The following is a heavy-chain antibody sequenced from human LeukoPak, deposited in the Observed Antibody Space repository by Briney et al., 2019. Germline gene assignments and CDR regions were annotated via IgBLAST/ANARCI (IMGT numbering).Heavy chain of an antibody. V-gene: IGHV3-30-3*01. D-gene: IGHD2-15*01. CDR3: AREAGYCSGGSCYGVSDNWFDP. J-gene: IGHJ5*02. Sequence: GRSLRLSCAASGFTFSSYAMHWVRQAPGKGLEWVAVISYDGSNKYYADSVKGRFTISRDNSKNTLYLQMNSLRAEDTAVYYCAREAGYCSGGSCYGVSDNWFDPRGQGTLVTVSS. CDR1: GFTFSSYA. CDR2: ISYDGSNK.